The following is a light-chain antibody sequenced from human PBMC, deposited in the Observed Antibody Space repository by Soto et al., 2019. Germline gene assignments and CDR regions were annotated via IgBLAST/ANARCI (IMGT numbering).Light chain of an antibody. CDR3: ETWDSNTPV. Sequence: QSVLTQSCSASASLGSSVKLTCTLSSGHSSYIIAWHQQQPGKAPRYLMKLEGSGSYNKGSGVPDRFSGSSSGADRYLTISNLQSEDEADYYCETWDSNTPVFGGGTKVTVL. CDR1: SGHSSYI. CDR2: LEGSGSY. V-gene: IGLV4-60*03. J-gene: IGLJ2*01.